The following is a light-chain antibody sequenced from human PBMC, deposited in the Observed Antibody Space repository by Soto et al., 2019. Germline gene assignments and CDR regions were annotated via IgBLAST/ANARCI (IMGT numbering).Light chain of an antibody. J-gene: IGLJ1*01. CDR3: QCYDDSLRVHYV. Sequence: QSVLTQPSSVSGAPGQRVTISCTGSSSNIGSTYDVQWYQQLPGTAPKLLIHGNTNRPSGVPDRFSGSKSGTSSSLAITGLQADDEADYYCQCYDDSLRVHYVFGTGNNVTVL. CDR2: GNT. CDR1: SSNIGSTYD. V-gene: IGLV1-40*01.